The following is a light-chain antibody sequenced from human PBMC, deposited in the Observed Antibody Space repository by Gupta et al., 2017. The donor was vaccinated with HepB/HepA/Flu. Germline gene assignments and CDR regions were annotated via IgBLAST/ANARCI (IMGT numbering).Light chain of an antibody. CDR2: EVI. Sequence: QSALTQPASVSGSPGQSITISCTGTSSDVGSYNLVSWYQQHPGKAPKVMIYEVIRRPSGISSRFSGSKSGNTASLTISGLQADDEADYYCCSYATSGTVLFGGGTKLTVL. J-gene: IGLJ3*02. CDR3: CSYATSGTVL. V-gene: IGLV2-23*02. CDR1: SSDVGSYNL.